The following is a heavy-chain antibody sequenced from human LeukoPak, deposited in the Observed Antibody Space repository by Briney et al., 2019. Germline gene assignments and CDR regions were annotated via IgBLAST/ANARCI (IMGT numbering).Heavy chain of an antibody. CDR3: ANDVVWLDGEGAFDI. Sequence: PGGSLRLSCAASGFTFSSYGMSWVRQAPGKGLEWVSYISGSGGSTYNADSVRGRFTISRDNSKNTLYLQMNSLRAEDTAVYYCANDVVWLDGEGAFDIWGQGTMVTVSS. V-gene: IGHV3-23*01. J-gene: IGHJ3*02. D-gene: IGHD6-19*01. CDR1: GFTFSSYG. CDR2: ISGSGGST.